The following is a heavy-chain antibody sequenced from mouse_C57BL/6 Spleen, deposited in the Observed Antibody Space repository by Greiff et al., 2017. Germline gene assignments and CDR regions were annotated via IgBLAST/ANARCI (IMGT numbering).Heavy chain of an antibody. J-gene: IGHJ4*01. V-gene: IGHV5-4*01. D-gene: IGHD2-4*01. CDR3: ARAGADDYDGRLYSLDY. Sequence: EVHLVESGGGLVKPGGSLKLSCAASGFTFSSYAMSWVRQTPEKRLEWVATISDGGSYTYYPDNVKGRFTISRDNAKNNLYLQMSQLKYEDSAMSYCARAGADDYDGRLYSLDYWGQGTSVTVSS. CDR1: GFTFSSYA. CDR2: ISDGGSYT.